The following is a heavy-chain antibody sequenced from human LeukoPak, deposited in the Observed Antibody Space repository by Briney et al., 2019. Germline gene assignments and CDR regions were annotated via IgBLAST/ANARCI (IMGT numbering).Heavy chain of an antibody. CDR3: ARESDPSWPSGRVAARRAVAYYYYMDV. CDR1: GGSISSYY. D-gene: IGHD6-6*01. Sequence: SETLSLTCTVSGGSISSYYWSWIRQPPGKGLEWIGYIYYRGSTNYNPSLKSRVTISVDTSKNQFSLKLSSVTAADTAVYYRARESDPSWPSGRVAARRAVAYYYYMDVWGKGTTVTVSS. V-gene: IGHV4-59*12. J-gene: IGHJ6*03. CDR2: IYYRGST.